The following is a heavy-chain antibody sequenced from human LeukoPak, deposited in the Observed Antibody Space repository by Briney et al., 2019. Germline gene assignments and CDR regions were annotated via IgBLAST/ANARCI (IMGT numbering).Heavy chain of an antibody. V-gene: IGHV1-46*01. CDR1: GYSFTSNY. CDR3: ARDQEAFDY. CDR2: IYPRDGST. Sequence: EASVKVSCKASGYSFTSNYIHWVRQAPGQGLEWMGMIYPRDGSTSYAQKFQGRVTVTRDTSTSTVHMELSGLRSEDTAVYYCARDQEAFDYWGQETLVTVSS. J-gene: IGHJ4*02.